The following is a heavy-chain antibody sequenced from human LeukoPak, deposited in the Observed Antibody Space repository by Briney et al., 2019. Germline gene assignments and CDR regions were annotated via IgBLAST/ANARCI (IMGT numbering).Heavy chain of an antibody. J-gene: IGHJ3*02. D-gene: IGHD5-12*01. V-gene: IGHV3-15*01. Sequence: GGSLRLSCAASGFTFSDAWMNWVRQGPGKGLQWVGRIKSKTDGETTDYTAPVKGRFTLSRDDSKNTLFLQMNSLKTEDTAVYYCTTDLLGLRAGDAFDIWGQGTMVTVSS. CDR1: GFTFSDAW. CDR3: TTDLLGLRAGDAFDI. CDR2: IKSKTDGETT.